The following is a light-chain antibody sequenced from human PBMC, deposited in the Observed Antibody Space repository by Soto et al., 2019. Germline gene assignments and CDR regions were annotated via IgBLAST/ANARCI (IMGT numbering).Light chain of an antibody. CDR1: QSVSSNY. V-gene: IGKV3-20*01. Sequence: VLTQSQDTLSGSLGERATLSCRASQSVSSNYLAWYQQKPGQAPRLLIYDASSMATGIPDRFSGSGSGTDFTLTISRLEPEDFAVYYCQQFSSYPRTFGGGTKVDIK. J-gene: IGKJ4*01. CDR2: DAS. CDR3: QQFSSYPRT.